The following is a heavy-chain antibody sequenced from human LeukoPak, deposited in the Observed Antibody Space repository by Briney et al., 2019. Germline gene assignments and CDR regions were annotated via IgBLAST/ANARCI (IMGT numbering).Heavy chain of an antibody. CDR2: IYSGGST. Sequence: GGSLRLSCAASGFTVSSNYMSWVRQAPGKGLEWVSVIYSGGSTDYADSVKGRFTISRDNSKNTLYLQMNSLRVEDTAVYYCARGGEYCGSSSCYYYWGQGTLVTVSS. V-gene: IGHV3-53*01. CDR1: GFTVSSNY. J-gene: IGHJ4*02. D-gene: IGHD2-2*01. CDR3: ARGGEYCGSSSCYYY.